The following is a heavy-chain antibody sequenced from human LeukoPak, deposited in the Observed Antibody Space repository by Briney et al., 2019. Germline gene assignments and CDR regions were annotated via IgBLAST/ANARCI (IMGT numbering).Heavy chain of an antibody. CDR3: AREGIVVPAAFYYFDY. CDR2: IYYSGST. D-gene: IGHD2-2*01. J-gene: IGHJ4*02. Sequence: NSSETLSLTCTVSGGSISSSSYYWGWIRQPPGKGLEWIGSIYYSGSTYYNPSLKSRVTISVDTSKNQFSLKLSSVTAADTAVYYCAREGIVVPAAFYYFDYWGQGTLVTVSS. V-gene: IGHV4-39*07. CDR1: GGSISSSSYY.